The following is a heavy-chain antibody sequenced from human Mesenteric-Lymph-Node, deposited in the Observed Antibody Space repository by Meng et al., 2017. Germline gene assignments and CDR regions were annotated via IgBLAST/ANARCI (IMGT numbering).Heavy chain of an antibody. Sequence: GGSLRLSCAASGFTFSDYYMSWIRQAPGKGLEWVSYISSSGSTIYYADSVKGRFTISRDNAKNSLYLQMNSLRAEDTAVYYCARPGPPGGAPYFDWLLPPHFDYWGQGTLVTVSS. V-gene: IGHV3-11*01. CDR2: ISSSGSTI. J-gene: IGHJ4*02. CDR1: GFTFSDYY. D-gene: IGHD3-9*01. CDR3: ARPGPPGGAPYFDWLLPPHFDY.